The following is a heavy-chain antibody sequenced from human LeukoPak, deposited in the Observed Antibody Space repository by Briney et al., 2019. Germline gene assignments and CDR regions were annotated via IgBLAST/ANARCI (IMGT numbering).Heavy chain of an antibody. CDR3: ARGLRFGESPFDY. Sequence: PGGSLRLSCAASGFPFSNYWMNWVRQAPGKGLEWVANIKQDGIDKYYVDSVKGRFTISRNNANNFLYLQMNSLRAEDTAVYYCARGLRFGESPFDYWGQGTLVTVSS. CDR2: IKQDGIDK. V-gene: IGHV3-7*01. CDR1: GFPFSNYW. J-gene: IGHJ4*02. D-gene: IGHD3-10*01.